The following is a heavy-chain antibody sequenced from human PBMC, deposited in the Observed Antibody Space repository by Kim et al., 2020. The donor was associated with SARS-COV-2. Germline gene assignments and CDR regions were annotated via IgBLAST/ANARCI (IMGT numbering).Heavy chain of an antibody. D-gene: IGHD6-13*01. Sequence: SLRLSCAASGFTFDDYAMHWVRQAPGKGLEWVSGISWNSGSIGYADSVKGRFTISRDNAKNSLYLQMNSLRAEDTALYYCATSIAAAGTGRFDYWGQ. CDR3: ATSIAAAGTGRFDY. CDR2: ISWNSGSI. J-gene: IGHJ4*02. CDR1: GFTFDDYA. V-gene: IGHV3-9*01.